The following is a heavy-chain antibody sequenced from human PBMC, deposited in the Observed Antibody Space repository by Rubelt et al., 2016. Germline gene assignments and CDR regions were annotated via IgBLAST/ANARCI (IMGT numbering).Heavy chain of an antibody. CDR1: GSSFNGYY. Sequence: QVRLKQWGTGLLKPSETLSLTCALYGSSFNGYYWTWIRQAPGKGLEWIGDVNHRGGPRYSTSLKSRATMSEDMSVSQFTLRLTSVTAADTAVYYCARHGVGPTGNWYWYFDLCGRGTLVTVSS. J-gene: IGHJ2*01. V-gene: IGHV4-34*01. CDR2: VNHRGGP. CDR3: ARHGVGPTGNWYWYFDL. D-gene: IGHD1-1*01.